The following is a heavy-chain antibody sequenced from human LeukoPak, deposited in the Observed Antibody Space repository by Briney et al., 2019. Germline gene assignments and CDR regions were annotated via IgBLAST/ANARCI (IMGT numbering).Heavy chain of an antibody. J-gene: IGHJ3*02. D-gene: IGHD5-24*01. CDR2: IYYSGST. CDR1: GGSISSYY. CDR3: ARQKRNDAFDI. Sequence: PSETLSLTCTVSGGSISSYYWNWIRQPPGKGLEWIGYIYYSGSTNYNPSLKSRVTISVDTSKNQFSLKLSSVTAADTAVYYCARQKRNDAFDIWGQGTMVTVSS. V-gene: IGHV4-59*01.